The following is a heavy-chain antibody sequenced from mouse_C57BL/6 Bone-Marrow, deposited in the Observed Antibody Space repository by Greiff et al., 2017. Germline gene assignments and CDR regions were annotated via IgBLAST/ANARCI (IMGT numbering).Heavy chain of an antibody. CDR2: IDPEDGDT. V-gene: IGHV14-1*01. Sequence: VQLQQSGAELVRPGASVKLSCTASGFNIKDYYMHWVKQRPEQGLEWIGRIDPEDGDTEYAPKFQGKATMTADTSSNTAYLQLSSLTSEDTAVYYCTTEGYDYYGSSWGDYAMDYWGQGTSVTVSS. CDR1: GFNIKDYY. D-gene: IGHD1-1*01. CDR3: TTEGYDYYGSSWGDYAMDY. J-gene: IGHJ4*01.